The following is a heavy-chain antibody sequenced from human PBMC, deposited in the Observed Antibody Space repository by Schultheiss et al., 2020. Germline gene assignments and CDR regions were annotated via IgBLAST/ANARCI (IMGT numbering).Heavy chain of an antibody. D-gene: IGHD6-13*01. V-gene: IGHV2-5*01. CDR2: IYWNDDK. CDR3: AHSPSSRWYGGNWFDP. CDR1: GFSLSTNGVG. J-gene: IGHJ5*02. Sequence: SGPTLVKPTQTLTLTCTFSGFSLSTNGVGVGWIRQPPGKALEWLALIYWNDDKRYSPSLKSRLTITKDTSKNQVVLTMTNMDPVDTATYYCAHSPSSRWYGGNWFDPWGQGTLVTVSS.